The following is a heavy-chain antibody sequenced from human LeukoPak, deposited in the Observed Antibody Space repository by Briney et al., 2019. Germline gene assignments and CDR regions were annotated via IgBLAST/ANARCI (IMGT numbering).Heavy chain of an antibody. D-gene: IGHD6-19*01. V-gene: IGHV3-66*02. Sequence: SGGSLRLSCAVSGFTVRSNYITWVRQAPGKGLDWVSIIYSGGSTFYADSVKGRFTISRDNSKNTLYLQMNSLRAEDTAVYYCAKDPHPYSSGWGGAFGFWGRGTVVTVSS. CDR2: IYSGGST. CDR3: AKDPHPYSSGWGGAFGF. J-gene: IGHJ3*01. CDR1: GFTVRSNY.